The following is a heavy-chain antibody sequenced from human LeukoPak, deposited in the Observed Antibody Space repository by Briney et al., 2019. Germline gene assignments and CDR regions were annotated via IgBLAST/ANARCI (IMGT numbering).Heavy chain of an antibody. CDR1: GGSISSYY. J-gene: IGHJ5*02. CDR2: IYTSGST. D-gene: IGHD6-13*01. CDR3: ARQWLGIAAAPIDWFDP. V-gene: IGHV4-4*07. Sequence: SETLSLTCTVSGGSISSYYWSWIRQPAGKGLEWIGRIYTSGSTNYNPSLKSRVTMSVDTSKNQFSLKLSSVTAADTAVYYCARQWLGIAAAPIDWFDPWGQGTLVTVSS.